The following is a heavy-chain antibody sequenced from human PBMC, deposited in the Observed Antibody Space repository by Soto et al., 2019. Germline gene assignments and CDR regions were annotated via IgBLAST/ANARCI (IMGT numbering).Heavy chain of an antibody. Sequence: EVHLVESGGGVVQPGGSLRLSCAASGFSFSMYSMNWVRQAPGKGLEWVSYISSNSATIYDTDSGRGRFTISRDNAKNSLYLQMNSLGDEDTAVYYCAREYILGTRSFDYWGQGTLVTVSA. CDR2: ISSNSATI. V-gene: IGHV3-48*02. D-gene: IGHD1-26*01. CDR3: AREYILGTRSFDY. CDR1: GFSFSMYS. J-gene: IGHJ4*02.